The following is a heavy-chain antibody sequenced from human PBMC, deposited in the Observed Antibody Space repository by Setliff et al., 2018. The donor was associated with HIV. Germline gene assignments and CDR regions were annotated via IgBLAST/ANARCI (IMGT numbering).Heavy chain of an antibody. Sequence: ASVKVSCKASGYTFSGYYLHWVRQAPGQGLEWMGWINPNSGDTDYAQKFQDRVTMTRDTSISTAYMELSRLKSDDTAVYYCARESEMATAANYYYGMGVWGQGTTVTVSS. CDR1: GYTFSGYY. J-gene: IGHJ6*02. D-gene: IGHD2-2*01. CDR3: ARESEMATAANYYYGMGV. CDR2: INPNSGDT. V-gene: IGHV1-2*02.